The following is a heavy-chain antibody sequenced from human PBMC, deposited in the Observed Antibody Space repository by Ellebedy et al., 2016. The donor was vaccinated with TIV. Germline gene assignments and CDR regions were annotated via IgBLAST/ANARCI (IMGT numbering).Heavy chain of an antibody. CDR3: ARDQGYSRLYFDY. Sequence: SVKVSCXASGGTFSSYAISWVRQAPGQGLEWMGGIIPIFGTANYAQKFQGRVTITADESTSTAYMELSSLRSDDTAVYYCARDQGYSRLYFDYWGQGTLVTVSS. CDR2: IIPIFGTA. V-gene: IGHV1-69*13. CDR1: GGTFSSYA. D-gene: IGHD6-13*01. J-gene: IGHJ4*02.